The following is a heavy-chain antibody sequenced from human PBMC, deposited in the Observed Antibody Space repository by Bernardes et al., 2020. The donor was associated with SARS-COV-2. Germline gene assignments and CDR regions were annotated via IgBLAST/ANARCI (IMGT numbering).Heavy chain of an antibody. Sequence: ASVKVSCKASGYTFTGYYMHWVRQAPGQGLEWMGWINPNSGVTNYAQNFQGRVTMTRDTSISTAYMELSRLRSDDTAVYYCATVVGYSYGGGWFDPWGQGTLVTVSS. V-gene: IGHV1-2*02. J-gene: IGHJ5*02. CDR2: INPNSGVT. D-gene: IGHD5-12*01. CDR1: GYTFTGYY. CDR3: ATVVGYSYGGGWFDP.